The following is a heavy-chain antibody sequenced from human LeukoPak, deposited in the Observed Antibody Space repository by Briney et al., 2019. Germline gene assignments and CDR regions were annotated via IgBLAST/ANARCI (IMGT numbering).Heavy chain of an antibody. CDR1: GFTVSSNY. CDR3: AKPYCSSTSCYGFDY. Sequence: GGSLRLSCAASGFTVSSNYMSWVRQAPGKGLEWVSVIYSGGSTYYADSVKGRFTISRDNSKNTLYLQMNSLRAEDTAVYYCAKPYCSSTSCYGFDYWGQGTLVTVSS. J-gene: IGHJ4*02. CDR2: IYSGGST. D-gene: IGHD2-2*01. V-gene: IGHV3-66*04.